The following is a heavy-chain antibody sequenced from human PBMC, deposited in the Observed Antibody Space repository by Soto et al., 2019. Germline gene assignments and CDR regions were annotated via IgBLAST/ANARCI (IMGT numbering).Heavy chain of an antibody. CDR1: GFTFSNFD. J-gene: IGHJ1*01. V-gene: IGHV3-23*01. D-gene: IGHD6-13*01. CDR2: ISTSGGTT. CDR3: ATGTAAPAH. Sequence: EVQLLESGGGLVQPGGSLRLSSAASGFTFSNFDMSWVRQAPGKGLEWVSGISTSGGTTYYADSVKGRFTSSRDNSKNTLYLQMTSLRAEDTAVYYCATGTAAPAHWGQGTLVTVSS.